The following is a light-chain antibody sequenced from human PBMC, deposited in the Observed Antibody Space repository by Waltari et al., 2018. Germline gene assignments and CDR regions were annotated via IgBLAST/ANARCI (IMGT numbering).Light chain of an antibody. CDR1: QSVSNN. Sequence: ETVMTQSPAILSVSPGEGASLSCRASQSVSNNLAWYQQKPGQAPRLLIYGASTRATGISDRFSGSGSGTEFTLTISSLQSEDFAIYYCQQYNNWPPITFGQGTRLEIK. CDR2: GAS. J-gene: IGKJ5*01. V-gene: IGKV3-15*01. CDR3: QQYNNWPPIT.